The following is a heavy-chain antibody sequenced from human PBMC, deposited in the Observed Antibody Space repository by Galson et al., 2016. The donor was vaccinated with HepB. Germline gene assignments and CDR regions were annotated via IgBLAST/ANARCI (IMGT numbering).Heavy chain of an antibody. CDR3: ARDLDTDIYYYYGMDV. Sequence: GLEWVANINQDGSDKYYVDSVRGRFTISRDNAKNSLYLQMNSLRAEDTAIYCCARDLDTDIYYYYGMDVWGQGTTVTVSS. J-gene: IGHJ6*02. D-gene: IGHD5-18*01. CDR2: INQDGSDK. V-gene: IGHV3-7*04.